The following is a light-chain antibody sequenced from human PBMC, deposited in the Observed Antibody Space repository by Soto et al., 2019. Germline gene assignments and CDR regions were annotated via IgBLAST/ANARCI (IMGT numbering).Light chain of an antibody. V-gene: IGKV3-20*01. J-gene: IGKJ1*01. CDR1: QSVTSSY. CDR2: GAS. Sequence: EIVLTQSPGTLSLSPGERATLSCRASQSVTSSYLAWYQQTPGQAPRLLIYGASTRATGIPDRFSGSGSDTDFTLTISRLEPEDFAVYYCQQYGSSPPTFGQGTKVEIK. CDR3: QQYGSSPPT.